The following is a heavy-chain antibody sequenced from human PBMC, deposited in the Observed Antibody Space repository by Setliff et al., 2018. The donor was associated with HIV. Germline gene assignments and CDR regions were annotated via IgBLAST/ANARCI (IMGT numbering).Heavy chain of an antibody. V-gene: IGHV4-38-2*01. D-gene: IGHD2-21*01. Sequence: KTSETLSLTCAVSGYSISSGYYWGWIRQPPGKGLEWIGSIYHSGSTYYNPSLKSRVTISVDTSKNQFPLKLSSVTAADTAVYYCGRCMSVAVPEYWGQGTLVTVSS. J-gene: IGHJ4*02. CDR2: IYHSGST. CDR3: GRCMSVAVPEY. CDR1: GYSISSGYY.